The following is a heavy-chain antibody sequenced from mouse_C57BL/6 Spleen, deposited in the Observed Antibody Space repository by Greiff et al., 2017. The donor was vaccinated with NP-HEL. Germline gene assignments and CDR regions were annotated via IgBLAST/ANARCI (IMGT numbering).Heavy chain of an antibody. V-gene: IGHV1-26*01. CDR3: ARGGDYWYFDV. CDR2: LNPNNGGT. Sequence: VQLQQSGPELVKPGASVKISCKASGYTFTDYYMNWVKQSHGKSLEWIGDLNPNNGGTSYNQKFKGKATLTVDKSSSTAYMELRSLTSEDAAVYYCARGGDYWYFDVWGTGTTVTVSS. CDR1: GYTFTDYY. J-gene: IGHJ1*03.